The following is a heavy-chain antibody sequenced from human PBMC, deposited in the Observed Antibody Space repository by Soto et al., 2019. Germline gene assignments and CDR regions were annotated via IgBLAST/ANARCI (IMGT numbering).Heavy chain of an antibody. D-gene: IGHD6-13*01. J-gene: IGHJ6*02. CDR3: ARSYSSSWYYYYGMDV. CDR2: ISAYNGNT. V-gene: IGHV1-18*01. CDR1: GYTFTSYG. Sequence: ASVKVSCKASGYTFTSYGISWVRQAPGQGLEWMGWISAYNGNTNYAQKLQGRVTMTTDTSTSTAYMELRSLRSDDTAVYYCARSYSSSWYYYYGMDVWGQGTTVTVS.